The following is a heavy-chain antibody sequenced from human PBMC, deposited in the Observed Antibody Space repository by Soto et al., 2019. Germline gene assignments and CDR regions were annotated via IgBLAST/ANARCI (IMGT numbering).Heavy chain of an antibody. V-gene: IGHV3-23*01. CDR2: ISISGTNT. Sequence: PGGSLRLSGAASGITFSSLGMRWVSQAPGKGLEWVSFISISGTNTYYASSVRGRFTISRDNSKDTLYLQMNSLRVEDTAVYFCSKDMRVREVVPHFDYWGQGTLVTVSS. CDR3: SKDMRVREVVPHFDY. D-gene: IGHD3-10*01. CDR1: GITFSSLG. J-gene: IGHJ4*02.